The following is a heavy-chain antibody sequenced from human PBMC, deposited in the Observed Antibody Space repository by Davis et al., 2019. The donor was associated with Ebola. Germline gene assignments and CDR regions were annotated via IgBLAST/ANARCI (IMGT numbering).Heavy chain of an antibody. D-gene: IGHD4-17*01. Sequence: GGSLRLSCAASGFTFSDYYMSWVRQAPGKGLEWVSAISGSGGSTYYADSVKGRFTISRDNSKNTLYLQMNSLRAEDTAVYYCARGATVTTSYFDYWGQGTLVTVSS. V-gene: IGHV3-23*01. J-gene: IGHJ4*02. CDR3: ARGATVTTSYFDY. CDR1: GFTFSDYY. CDR2: ISGSGGST.